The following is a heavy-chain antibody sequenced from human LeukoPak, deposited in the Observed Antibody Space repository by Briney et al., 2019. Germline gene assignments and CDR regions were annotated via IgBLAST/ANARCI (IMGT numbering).Heavy chain of an antibody. D-gene: IGHD5-24*01. CDR1: GFTFSSYA. Sequence: TGGSLRLSCVASGFTFSSYAMGWVRQAPGKRPEWVSSLTDSGGTTYYVDSVKGRFTIFRDNSKNTLYLHMNSLRAEDTAMYYCAKKRDAFDIWGQGTVVAVSS. V-gene: IGHV3-23*01. CDR3: AKKRDAFDI. CDR2: LTDSGGTT. J-gene: IGHJ3*02.